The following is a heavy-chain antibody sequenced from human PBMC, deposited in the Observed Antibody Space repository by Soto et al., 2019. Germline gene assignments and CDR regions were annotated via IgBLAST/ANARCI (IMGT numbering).Heavy chain of an antibody. J-gene: IGHJ4*02. D-gene: IGHD6-19*01. V-gene: IGHV3-23*01. Sequence: GGSLRLSSVGSGFTLSTYSINWVRQAPGKGLEWVSAISGSGGSTYYADSVKGRFTISRDNSKNTLYLQMNSLRAEDTAVYYCAKTSRPIAVAATDYWGQGTLVTVSS. CDR2: ISGSGGST. CDR3: AKTSRPIAVAATDY. CDR1: GFTLSTYS.